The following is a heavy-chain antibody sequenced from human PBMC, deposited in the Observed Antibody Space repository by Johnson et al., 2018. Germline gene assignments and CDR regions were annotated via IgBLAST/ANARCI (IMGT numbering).Heavy chain of an antibody. V-gene: IGHV3-11*04. D-gene: IGHD1-14*01. CDR1: GLTFIEDY. J-gene: IGHJ5*02. Sequence: QVRLQEAGGGLVEAGGSLRLSCVASGLTFIEDYMTWIRQTPRKRLECLSYISPSSGDVQYAYSVRGRFTVSRDNPKNSIFLHMNSLSAEDTPVYYVARHTRGPESWGQGTLVIVSS. CDR2: ISPSSGDV. CDR3: ARHTRGPES.